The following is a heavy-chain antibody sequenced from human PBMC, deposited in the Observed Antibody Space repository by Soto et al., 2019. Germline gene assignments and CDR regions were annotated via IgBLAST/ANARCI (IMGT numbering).Heavy chain of an antibody. Sequence: XESLNISCKGSGYSFSNYWIGWVRQMPGKGLEWMGIIYPGDSDTRYSPSFQGQVTISADKSISTAHLQRSSLKASDTALYYCARQNSYGYYYYGLDVWGQGTTVTVSS. CDR2: IYPGDSDT. J-gene: IGHJ6*02. V-gene: IGHV5-51*01. D-gene: IGHD5-18*01. CDR3: ARQNSYGYYYYGLDV. CDR1: GYSFSNYW.